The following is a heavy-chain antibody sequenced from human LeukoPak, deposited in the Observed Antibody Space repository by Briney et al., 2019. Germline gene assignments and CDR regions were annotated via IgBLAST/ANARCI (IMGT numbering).Heavy chain of an antibody. CDR3: ARRMAANAFDI. D-gene: IGHD5-24*01. CDR2: VSYDGTNK. Sequence: QPERSLRLSCAASGFTFSTYTMHWVRQAPGKGLEWVAFVSYDGTNKNYADSVKGRFTISRDNSKNTLYLQMNSLRTEDTAVYYGARRMAANAFDIWGQGTMVTVSS. J-gene: IGHJ3*02. V-gene: IGHV3-30-3*01. CDR1: GFTFSTYT.